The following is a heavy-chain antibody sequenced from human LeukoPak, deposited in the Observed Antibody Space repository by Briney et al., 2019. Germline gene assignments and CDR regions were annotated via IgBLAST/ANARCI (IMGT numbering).Heavy chain of an antibody. CDR1: GFTFSSYS. CDR3: VRDRGSYRPIDY. V-gene: IGHV3-48*04. CDR2: ISSSSSTI. J-gene: IGHJ4*02. Sequence: GGSLRLSCAASGFTFSSYSMNWVRQAPGKGLEWVSYISSSSSTIYYADSVKGRFTISRDNAENSLYLEMNSLRVEDTAIYYCVRDRGSYRPIDYWGQGTLVTVSS. D-gene: IGHD1-26*01.